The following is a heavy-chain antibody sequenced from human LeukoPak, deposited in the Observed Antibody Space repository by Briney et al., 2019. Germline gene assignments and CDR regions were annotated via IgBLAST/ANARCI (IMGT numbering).Heavy chain of an antibody. D-gene: IGHD3-10*01. CDR1: GFTFDDYG. J-gene: IGHJ4*02. V-gene: IGHV3-74*01. CDR2: INSDGSST. CDR3: ARVRQGRYFDY. Sequence: PGGSLRLSCAASGFTFDDYGMSWVRQAPGKGLVWVSRINSDGSSTSYADSVKGRFTISRDNAKNTLYLQMNSLRAEDTAVYYCARVRQGRYFDYWGQGTLVTVSS.